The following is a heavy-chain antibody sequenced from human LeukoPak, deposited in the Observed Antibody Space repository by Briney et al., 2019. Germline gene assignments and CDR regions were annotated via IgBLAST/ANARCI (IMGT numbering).Heavy chain of an antibody. CDR3: ARRQGCSSTSCPPDS. D-gene: IGHD2-2*01. CDR1: GYSFTTYW. CDR2: IYPGDSDT. Sequence: GESLKISCRGSGYSFTTYWIGWVRQMPGKGLEWMGIIYPGDSDTRYSPSFQGQVTMSADKSINTAYLQWSSLKASNTAMYYCARRQGCSSTSCPPDSWGQGTLVTVSS. V-gene: IGHV5-51*01. J-gene: IGHJ4*02.